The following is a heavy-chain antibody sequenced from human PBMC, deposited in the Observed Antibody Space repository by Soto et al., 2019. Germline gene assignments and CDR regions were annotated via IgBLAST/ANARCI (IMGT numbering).Heavy chain of an antibody. J-gene: IGHJ3*02. Sequence: GGSLRLSCAASGFTVSSNYMSWVRQAPGKGLEWVSVIYSGGSKYYADSVKGRFTISRDNSKNPLYIQMNSLRAEDTAVYYCARDCQSCDDFDIWGQGTMVTVSS. V-gene: IGHV3-53*01. CDR3: ARDCQSCDDFDI. CDR1: GFTVSSNY. CDR2: IYSGGSK.